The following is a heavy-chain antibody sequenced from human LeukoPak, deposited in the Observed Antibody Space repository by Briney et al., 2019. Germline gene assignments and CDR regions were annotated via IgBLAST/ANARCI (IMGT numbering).Heavy chain of an antibody. J-gene: IGHJ3*02. CDR3: ARDRAYGSGRQDGFDI. CDR2: IYYSGST. Sequence: SETLSLTCTVSGGSISSSSYYWGWIRQPPGKGLEWIASIYYSGSTYYNPSLKSRVTISVDTSENQFSLKLSSVTAADTAVYYCARDRAYGSGRQDGFDIWGQGTMVTVSS. CDR1: GGSISSSSYY. D-gene: IGHD3-10*01. V-gene: IGHV4-39*07.